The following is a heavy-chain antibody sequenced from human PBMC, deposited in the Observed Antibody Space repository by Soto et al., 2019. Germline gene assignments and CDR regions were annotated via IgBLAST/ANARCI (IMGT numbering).Heavy chain of an antibody. CDR3: ARDRSDFDFWSGPTIDY. D-gene: IGHD3-3*01. Sequence: GGSLRLSCAASGFTFSDYYMSWIRQAPGKGLEWISYISKSSTYTNYADSVKGRFTISRGNAKNSLYLQMNSLRAEDTAVYYCARDRSDFDFWSGPTIDYWGQGTPVTVSS. CDR1: GFTFSDYY. CDR2: ISKSSTYT. V-gene: IGHV3-11*06. J-gene: IGHJ4*02.